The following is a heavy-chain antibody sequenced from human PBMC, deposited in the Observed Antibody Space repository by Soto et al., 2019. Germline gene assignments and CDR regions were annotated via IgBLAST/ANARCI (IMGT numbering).Heavy chain of an antibody. Sequence: HPGGSLRLSCAASGFTFSSYAMSWVRQAPGKGLEWVSAISGSGGSTYYADSVKGRFTISRDNSKNTLYLQMNSLRAEDTAVYYCANTLDRRFLEWLLPPLFDYWGQGTLVTVSS. CDR2: ISGSGGST. D-gene: IGHD3-3*01. V-gene: IGHV3-23*01. J-gene: IGHJ4*02. CDR3: ANTLDRRFLEWLLPPLFDY. CDR1: GFTFSSYA.